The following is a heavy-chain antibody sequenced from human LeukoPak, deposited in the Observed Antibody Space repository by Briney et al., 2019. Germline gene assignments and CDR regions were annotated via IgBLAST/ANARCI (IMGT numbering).Heavy chain of an antibody. J-gene: IGHJ2*01. CDR1: GFTFSSYA. Sequence: GGSLRLSCAASGFTFSSYAMSWVRQAPGKGLEWVSIFYSGGGTYYADSVKGRFTISRDNSKNTLYLQMNSLRAEDTAVYYCARNRYFDLWGRGTLVTVSS. D-gene: IGHD1-14*01. CDR2: FYSGGGT. CDR3: ARNRYFDL. V-gene: IGHV3-23*03.